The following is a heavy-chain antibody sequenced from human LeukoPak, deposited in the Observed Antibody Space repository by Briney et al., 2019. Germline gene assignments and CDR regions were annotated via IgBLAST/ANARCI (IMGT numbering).Heavy chain of an antibody. V-gene: IGHV3-23*01. CDR2: ITGSGDTT. CDR1: GFIFRNYA. J-gene: IGHJ4*02. CDR3: AKWGDYDILTGYYVSDF. D-gene: IGHD3-9*01. Sequence: GGSLRLSCAASGFIFRNYAMRWVRQAPGKGLEWVSAITGSGDTTYYADSVKGRFTISRDNSKNTLYVEMNTLRAEDTAVYYCAKWGDYDILTGYYVSDFWGQGTLVTVSS.